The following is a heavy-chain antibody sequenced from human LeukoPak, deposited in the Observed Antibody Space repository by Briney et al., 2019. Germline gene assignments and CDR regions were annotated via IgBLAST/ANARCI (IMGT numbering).Heavy chain of an antibody. D-gene: IGHD4-17*01. CDR1: GVSFDDYY. CDR3: TRMTTGHDY. CDR2: INHSGYT. Sequence: PSETLSLTCAVSGVSFDDYYWSWVRQTPGKGLEWIGEINHSGYTNDSPSLKSRVTLSIDTSRKQFSLNLRSVTVADAGIYYCTRMTTGHDYWGQGTLVTVPS. V-gene: IGHV4-34*01. J-gene: IGHJ4*02.